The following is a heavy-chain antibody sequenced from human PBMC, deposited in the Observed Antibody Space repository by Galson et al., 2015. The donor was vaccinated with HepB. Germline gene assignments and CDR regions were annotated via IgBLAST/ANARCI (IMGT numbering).Heavy chain of an antibody. Sequence: SVKVSCKASGYTFTTNGISWVRQAPGQGLEWMGWISANSGNTNYAQNLQGRVTLTRDTYTSTAYLELRSLRSDDTAAYYCARDRDYHFDYWGQGNLVTVSS. CDR3: ARDRDYHFDY. D-gene: IGHD4/OR15-4a*01. CDR2: ISANSGNT. CDR1: GYTFTTNG. J-gene: IGHJ4*02. V-gene: IGHV1-18*04.